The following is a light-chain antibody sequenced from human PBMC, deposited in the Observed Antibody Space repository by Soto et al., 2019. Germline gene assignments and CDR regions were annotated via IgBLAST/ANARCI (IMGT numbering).Light chain of an antibody. J-gene: IGKJ3*01. CDR1: QSVSSY. CDR3: QQRRNWPPFT. CDR2: DAS. Sequence: EIVLTQSPATLSLSPGERATLPCRASQSVSSYLAWYQQKPGQAPRLLIYDASNRATGISARFSGSGSGTDFTLTISSLEPEVFAVYYCQQRRNWPPFTFGPGTKVDIK. V-gene: IGKV3-11*01.